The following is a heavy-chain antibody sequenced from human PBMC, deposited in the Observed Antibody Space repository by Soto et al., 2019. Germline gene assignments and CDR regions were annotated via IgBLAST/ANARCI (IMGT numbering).Heavy chain of an antibody. J-gene: IGHJ3*02. D-gene: IGHD6-19*01. CDR3: ASLFFEFFRSGCSPLGAFDI. V-gene: IGHV1-18*01. CDR1: GYTFTSYG. CDR2: ISAYNGNT. Sequence: QVQLVQSGAEVKKPGASVKVSCKASGYTFTSYGISWVRQAPGQGLEWMGWISAYNGNTNYAQKLQGRGTMTTDTSTSTAYMELRSLRSDDTAVYYCASLFFEFFRSGCSPLGAFDIWGQGTIVTVSS.